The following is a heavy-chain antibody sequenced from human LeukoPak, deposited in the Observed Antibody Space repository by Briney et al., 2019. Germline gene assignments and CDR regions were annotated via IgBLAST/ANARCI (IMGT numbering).Heavy chain of an antibody. J-gene: IGHJ5*02. V-gene: IGHV1-8*03. CDR1: GYTFTSYD. CDR2: MNPNSGNT. CDR3: AREDYDFWSGPTISVVWFDP. Sequence: ASVKVSCKASGYTFTSYDINWLRQATGQGLEWIGWMNPNSGNTGYAQKFQGRVTITRNTSISTAYMELSSLRSEDTAVYYCAREDYDFWSGPTISVVWFDPWGQGTLVTVSS. D-gene: IGHD3-3*01.